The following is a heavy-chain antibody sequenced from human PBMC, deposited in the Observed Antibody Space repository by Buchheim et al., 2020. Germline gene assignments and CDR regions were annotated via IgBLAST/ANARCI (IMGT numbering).Heavy chain of an antibody. J-gene: IGHJ4*02. CDR3: ARDLSGSQDY. Sequence: EVQLEESGGGLVQPGGSLRLPCAASGFTLRTYWMHWVRQAPGKGLEWVSRINEDGSFPNYADSVKGRFTISRDNAENTLYLQMTSLRVEDTAMYYCARDLSGSQDYWGQGTL. CDR1: GFTLRTYW. D-gene: IGHD1-26*01. CDR2: INEDGSFP. V-gene: IGHV3-74*01.